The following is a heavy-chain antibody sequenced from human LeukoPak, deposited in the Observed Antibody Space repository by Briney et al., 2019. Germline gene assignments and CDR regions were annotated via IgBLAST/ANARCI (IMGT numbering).Heavy chain of an antibody. V-gene: IGHV4-59*01. CDR2: IYYSGST. CDR3: ARDPGDATFVYYYYMDV. D-gene: IGHD2/OR15-2a*01. J-gene: IGHJ6*03. CDR1: GGSISSYY. Sequence: SETLSLTCTVSGGSISSYYWSWIRQPPGKGLEWIGYIYYSGSTNYNPSLKSRVTISVDTSKNQFSLKLSSVTAADTAAYYCARDPGDATFVYYYYMDVWGKGTTVTVSS.